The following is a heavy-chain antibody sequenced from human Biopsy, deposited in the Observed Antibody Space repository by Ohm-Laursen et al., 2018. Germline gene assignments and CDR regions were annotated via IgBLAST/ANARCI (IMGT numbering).Heavy chain of an antibody. CDR1: GGTFSNYG. CDR3: ATKLTGYFHH. Sequence: ASVKVSCKAPGGTFSNYGANWVRQAPGQGLEWLGGNIPILGTGNYAQKFQDRVTVAADTSTSTATMELRSLRSDDTAVYYCATKLTGYFHHWGQGTLVIVSS. V-gene: IGHV1-69*06. J-gene: IGHJ1*01. D-gene: IGHD3-9*01. CDR2: NIPILGTG.